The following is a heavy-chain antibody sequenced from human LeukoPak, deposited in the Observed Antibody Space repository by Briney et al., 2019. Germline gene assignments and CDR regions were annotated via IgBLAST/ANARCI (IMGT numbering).Heavy chain of an antibody. CDR2: ISSSSTYI. J-gene: IGHJ4*02. Sequence: GGSLRLSCAASGFTFSTYSMSWVRQSPGKGLEWVSSISSSSTYIVHADSVKGRFTVSRDNAKNKLYLQMDRLRVDATDVYYCARDRTAKWGHQEFQGWGQGTLVTVSS. CDR3: ARDRTAKWGHQEFQG. V-gene: IGHV3-21*01. CDR1: GFTFSTYS. D-gene: IGHD2-2*01.